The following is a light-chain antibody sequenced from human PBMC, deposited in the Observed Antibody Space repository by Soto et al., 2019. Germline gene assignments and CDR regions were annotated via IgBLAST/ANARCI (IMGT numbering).Light chain of an antibody. CDR1: QSVSNN. J-gene: IGKJ1*01. CDR3: QQYNNWPK. CDR2: GAS. Sequence: IVLTHSPGTLSLSPWERATLSCRASQSVSNNYLAWYQQKPGQAPRLLIYGASTRATGIPARFRGSGSGTEFTLTISSLQSEDFAVYYCQQYNNWPKFGQGTKVDIK. V-gene: IGKV3-15*01.